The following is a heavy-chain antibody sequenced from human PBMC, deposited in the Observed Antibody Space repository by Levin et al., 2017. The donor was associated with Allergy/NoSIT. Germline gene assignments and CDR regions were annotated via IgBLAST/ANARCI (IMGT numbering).Heavy chain of an antibody. Sequence: GGSLRLSCAASGLFFSTYAMSWVRQAPGKGLEWVSGISGSGGSTYYADSVKGRFTISRDNSKNTLYLQMNSLRAEDTAVYYCATPVGIEIVVGIQKDYWGQGTLVTVSS. CDR3: ATPVGIEIVVGIQKDY. CDR2: ISGSGGST. J-gene: IGHJ4*02. CDR1: GLFFSTYA. D-gene: IGHD3-22*01. V-gene: IGHV3-23*01.